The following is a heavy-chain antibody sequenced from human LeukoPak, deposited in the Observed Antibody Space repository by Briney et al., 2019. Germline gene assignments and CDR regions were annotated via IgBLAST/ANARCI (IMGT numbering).Heavy chain of an antibody. CDR3: VRRQWGTNADYQNYFDY. D-gene: IGHD4-17*01. V-gene: IGHV5-51*03. J-gene: IGHJ4*02. CDR2: IYPGDSDT. Sequence: PGESLKISCKGSGYIFSTSWIGWARQMPGKGLEWMGIIYPGDSDTRYSPSFQGQVTISADKSISTAYLQWSSLKASDRAMYYCVRRQWGTNADYQNYFDYWGQGTLVTVSS. CDR1: GYIFSTSW.